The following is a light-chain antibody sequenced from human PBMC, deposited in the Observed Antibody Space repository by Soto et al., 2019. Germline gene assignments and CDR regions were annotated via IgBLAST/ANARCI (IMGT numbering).Light chain of an antibody. CDR2: DAS. CDR3: QQYGSSPQT. CDR1: QSVSSY. J-gene: IGKJ5*01. Sequence: EIVVTQSPATLSLSPGERATLSCRASQSVSSYLAWYQQKPGQAPRLLIYDASNRATGIPARFSGSGSGTDFTLTISRLEPEDSAVYYCQQYGSSPQTFGQGTRLEIK. V-gene: IGKV3-20*01.